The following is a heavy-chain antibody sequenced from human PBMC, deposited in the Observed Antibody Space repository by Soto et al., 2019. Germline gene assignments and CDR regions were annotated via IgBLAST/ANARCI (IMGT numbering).Heavy chain of an antibody. J-gene: IGHJ3*02. CDR2: IYYSGST. D-gene: IGHD3-22*01. Sequence: QVQLQESGPGLVKPSQTLSLTCPVSGGSISSSGYYWTWIRQHPGKGLEWIGYIYYSGSTYYNPSLKIRITISVDTSKNMLSQKLSSVTAADTAVYYCARGRASSSGYYRDGSFDIWGHGRMVTVSS. V-gene: IGHV4-31*03. CDR1: GGSISSSGYY. CDR3: ARGRASSSGYYRDGSFDI.